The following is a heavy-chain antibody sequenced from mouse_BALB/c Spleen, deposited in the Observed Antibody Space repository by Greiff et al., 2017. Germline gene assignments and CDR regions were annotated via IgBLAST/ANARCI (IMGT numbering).Heavy chain of an antibody. D-gene: IGHD2-3*01. CDR2: ISSGGST. CDR1: GFTFSSYA. J-gene: IGHJ4*01. CDR3: ARDDDGYYPYAMDY. V-gene: IGHV5-6-5*01. Sequence: EVKVVESGGGLVKPGGSLKLSCAASGFTFSSYAMSWVRQTPEKRLEWVASISSGGSTYYPDSVKGRFTISRDNARNILYLQMSSLRSEDTAMYYCARDDDGYYPYAMDYWGQGTSVTVSS.